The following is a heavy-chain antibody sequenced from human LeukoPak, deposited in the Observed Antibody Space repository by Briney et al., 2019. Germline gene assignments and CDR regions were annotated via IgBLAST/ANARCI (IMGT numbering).Heavy chain of an antibody. CDR2: IWYDGSNK. J-gene: IGHJ5*02. CDR3: ARELLWFGELTPLGS. CDR1: GFTFSSYG. D-gene: IGHD3-10*01. Sequence: GGSLRLSCAASGFTFSSYGMHWVRQAPGKGLEWVAVIWYDGSNKYYADSVKGRFTISRDNSKNTLYLQMNSLRAEDTAVYYCARELLWFGELTPLGSWGQGTLVTVSS. V-gene: IGHV3-33*01.